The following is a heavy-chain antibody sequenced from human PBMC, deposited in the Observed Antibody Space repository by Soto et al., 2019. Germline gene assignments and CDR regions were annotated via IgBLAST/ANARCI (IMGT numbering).Heavy chain of an antibody. CDR1: GGTFSSYT. CDR2: IIPILGIA. D-gene: IGHD2-15*01. J-gene: IGHJ5*02. V-gene: IGHV1-69*02. CDR3: GRADCSGGSCYSRQSWFDP. Sequence: QVQLVQSGAEVKKPGSSVKVSCKASGGTFSSYTISWVRQPPGQGLEWMGMIIPILGIANYAQKFQGRVTITSDKYTSTAYMELSSLRSEDTAVYYCGRADCSGGSCYSRQSWFDPWGQGTLVTVSS.